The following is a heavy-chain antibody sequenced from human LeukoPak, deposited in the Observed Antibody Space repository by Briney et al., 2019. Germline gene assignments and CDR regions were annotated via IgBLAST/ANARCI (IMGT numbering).Heavy chain of an antibody. J-gene: IGHJ3*02. V-gene: IGHV1-2*06. CDR1: GYTFTGYY. D-gene: IGHD1-20*01. Sequence: GTSVKVSCKASGYTFTGYYMHWVRQAPGQGLEWMGRINPNSGGTNYAQKFQGRVTMTRDTSISTAYMELSRLRSDDTAVYYCASITGTTGAFDIWGQGTMVTVSS. CDR2: INPNSGGT. CDR3: ASITGTTGAFDI.